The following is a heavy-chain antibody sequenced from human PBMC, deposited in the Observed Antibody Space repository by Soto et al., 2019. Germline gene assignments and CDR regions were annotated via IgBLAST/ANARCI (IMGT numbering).Heavy chain of an antibody. J-gene: IGHJ6*02. CDR1: GFTFSSYS. V-gene: IGHV3-48*02. CDR3: AGCPGSLPLYYGMDV. D-gene: IGHD3-10*01. CDR2: ISSSSTI. Sequence: GGSLRLSCAASGFTFSSYSMNWVRQAPGKGLEWVSYISSSSTIYYADSVKGRFTISRDNAKNSLYLQMNSLRDEDTAVYYCAGCPGSLPLYYGMDVWGQGTTVTVSS.